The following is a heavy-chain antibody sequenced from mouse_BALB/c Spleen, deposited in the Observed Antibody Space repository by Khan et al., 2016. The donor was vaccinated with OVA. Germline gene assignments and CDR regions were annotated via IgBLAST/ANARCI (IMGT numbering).Heavy chain of an antibody. D-gene: IGHD2-1*01. J-gene: IGHJ3*02. Sequence: QVQLQQPGTELAKPGASVKMSGKASGCAFISSWMHWVKQRPGQGLEWIGDINPSTDYPEYNRKFKDKATLTTDKSSNTAYRQLSSLTSEDCAVYYGARSGLYGIIGYWGQGTRLTVSA. CDR3: ARSGLYGIIGY. CDR2: INPSTDYP. CDR1: GCAFISSW. V-gene: IGHV1-7*01.